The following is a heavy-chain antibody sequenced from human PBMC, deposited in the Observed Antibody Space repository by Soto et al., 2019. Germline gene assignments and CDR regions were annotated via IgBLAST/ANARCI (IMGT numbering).Heavy chain of an antibody. CDR2: IFPGDSDT. D-gene: IGHD4-17*01. V-gene: IGHV5-51*01. CDR1: GYNFHNHW. J-gene: IGHJ4*02. Sequence: PGESLKISCKGSGYNFHNHWIAWVRQMPGKGLEWMGIIFPGDSDTVYSPSFQGQVTIAVDKSISAAYLQWSGLKASDTAIYYCATQIGLHGASRYFDYWGQGTLVTVSS. CDR3: ATQIGLHGASRYFDY.